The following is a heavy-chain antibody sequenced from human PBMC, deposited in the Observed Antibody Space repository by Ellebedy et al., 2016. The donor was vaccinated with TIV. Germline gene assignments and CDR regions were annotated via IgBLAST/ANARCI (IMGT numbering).Heavy chain of an antibody. J-gene: IGHJ4*02. CDR2: INHSGST. Sequence: SETLSLTCAVYGGSFSGYYWSWIRQPPGKGLEWIGEINHSGSTNYNPSLKSRVTISVDTSKNQFSLKLSSVTAADTAVYYCARGEYCGGDCYLDQCFDYWGQGTLVTVSS. CDR3: ARGEYCGGDCYLDQCFDY. D-gene: IGHD2-21*02. V-gene: IGHV4-34*01. CDR1: GGSFSGYY.